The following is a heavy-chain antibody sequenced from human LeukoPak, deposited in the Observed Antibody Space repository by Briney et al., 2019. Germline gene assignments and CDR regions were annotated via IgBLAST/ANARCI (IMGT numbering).Heavy chain of an antibody. CDR2: ITYSGSI. CDR3: ARDLMT. V-gene: IGHV4-34*01. Sequence: SETLSLTCAVSGGSFSGKYWTWIRQPPGKGLEWIGEITYSGSIYYNPSLKSRVAISVDTSKNQFSLKLNSVTAADTAVYYCARDLMTWGQGTLVTVSS. CDR1: GGSFSGKY. J-gene: IGHJ4*02.